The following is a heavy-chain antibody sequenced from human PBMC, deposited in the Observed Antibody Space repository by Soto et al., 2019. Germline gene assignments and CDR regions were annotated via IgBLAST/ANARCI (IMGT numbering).Heavy chain of an antibody. J-gene: IGHJ3*02. D-gene: IGHD7-27*01. CDR3: ARVQNWGTLLDAFDI. Sequence: GGSLRLSCAASGFTFSSYAMHWVRQAPGKGLEWVAVISYDGSNKYYADSVKGRFTISRDNSKNTLYLQMNSLRAEDTAVYYCARVQNWGTLLDAFDIWGQWTMVTVSS. CDR2: ISYDGSNK. V-gene: IGHV3-30*04. CDR1: GFTFSSYA.